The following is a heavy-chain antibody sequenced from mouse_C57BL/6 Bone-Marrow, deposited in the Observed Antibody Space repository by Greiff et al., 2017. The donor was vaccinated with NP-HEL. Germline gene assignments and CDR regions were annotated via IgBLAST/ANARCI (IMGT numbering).Heavy chain of an antibody. J-gene: IGHJ2*01. Sequence: VQLQQPGAELVKPGASVKMSCKASGYTFTSYWITWVTQRPGQGLAWIGDIYPGSGSTNYNEKFKSKATLTVDTSSSTAYMQLSSLTSEDSAVYYCATNWDVVYYFDYWGQGTTLTVSS. CDR2: IYPGSGST. CDR1: GYTFTSYW. CDR3: ATNWDVVYYFDY. V-gene: IGHV1-55*01. D-gene: IGHD4-1*01.